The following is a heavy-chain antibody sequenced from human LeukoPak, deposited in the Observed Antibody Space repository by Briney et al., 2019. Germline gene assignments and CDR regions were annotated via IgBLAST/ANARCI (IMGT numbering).Heavy chain of an antibody. J-gene: IGHJ4*02. CDR2: IYYSGST. Sequence: SETLSLTCTVSGGSVRSTDYYWGWIRQPPGKGLEWIGRIYYSGSTYYNPSLKSRVTISVDTSKTQFSLKLSSVTAADTAVYYCARDVYACSNGVCYRDRFDYWGQGTLVTVSS. V-gene: IGHV4-39*07. CDR1: GGSVRSTDYY. CDR3: ARDVYACSNGVCYRDRFDY. D-gene: IGHD2-8*01.